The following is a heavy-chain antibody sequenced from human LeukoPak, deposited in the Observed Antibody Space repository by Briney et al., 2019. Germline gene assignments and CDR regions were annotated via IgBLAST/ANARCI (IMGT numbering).Heavy chain of an antibody. J-gene: IGHJ4*02. V-gene: IGHV1-2*02. CDR2: INPSSGGT. Sequence: ASVKVSCKASGYTFTGYYMHWVRQAPGQGLEWMGWINPSSGGTNYAQKFQGRVTMTRDTSISTAYMELSRLRSDDTAVYYCARDLGRDVVGAGGYWGQGTLVTVSS. D-gene: IGHD2-15*01. CDR3: ARDLGRDVVGAGGY. CDR1: GYTFTGYY.